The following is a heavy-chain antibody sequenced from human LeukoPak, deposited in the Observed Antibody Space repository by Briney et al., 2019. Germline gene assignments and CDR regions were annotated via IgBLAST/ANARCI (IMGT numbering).Heavy chain of an antibody. Sequence: SGTLSLTCAVSGGSISSSNWWSWVRQPPGKGLEWIGEIYHSGSTNYNPSLKSRVTISVDKSKNQFSLKLSSVTAADTAVYYCARDVIAAAGTADYWGQGTLVTVSS. CDR1: GGSISSSNW. D-gene: IGHD6-13*01. CDR2: IYHSGST. CDR3: ARDVIAAAGTADY. J-gene: IGHJ4*02. V-gene: IGHV4-4*02.